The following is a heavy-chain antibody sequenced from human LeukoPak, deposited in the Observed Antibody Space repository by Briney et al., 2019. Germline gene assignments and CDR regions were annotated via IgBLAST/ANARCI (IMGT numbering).Heavy chain of an antibody. CDR2: TYYRSKWYN. V-gene: IGHV6-1*01. D-gene: IGHD6-13*01. CDR1: GDSVSSNSAA. CDR3: ARAPTIRDLKQQLVLGVRFWFDP. J-gene: IGHJ5*02. Sequence: SQTLSLTCAISGDSVSSNSAAWNWIRQSPSRGLEWLGRTYYRSKWYNDYAVSVKSRITINPDTSKNQFSLQLNSVTPEDTAVYYCARAPTIRDLKQQLVLGVRFWFDPWGQGTLVTVSS.